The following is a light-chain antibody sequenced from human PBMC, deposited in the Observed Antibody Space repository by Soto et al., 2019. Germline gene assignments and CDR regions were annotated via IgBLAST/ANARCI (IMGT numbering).Light chain of an antibody. CDR2: GAS. CDR1: QSVSSS. V-gene: IGKV3D-15*01. CDR3: QQCNNWPPIT. J-gene: IGKJ5*01. Sequence: EIVMTQSPATLSVSPGETATLSCRASQSVSSSLAWYQQKPGQAPRLLIYGASTRATGVPARFSGSGSGTEFTLIISSLQSEDFAVYYCQQCNNWPPITFGQGTRLEIK.